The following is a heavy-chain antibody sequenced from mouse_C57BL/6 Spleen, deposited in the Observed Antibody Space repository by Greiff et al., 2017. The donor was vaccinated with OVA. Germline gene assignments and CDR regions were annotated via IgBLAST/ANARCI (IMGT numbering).Heavy chain of an antibody. Sequence: QVQLQQSGPELVKPGASVKISCKASGYAFSSSWMNWVKQRPGKGLEWIGRIYPGDGDTNYNGKFKGKATLTADKSSSTAYMQLSSLTSEDSAVYFCARNGIYYGYDGVDYWGQGTTLTVSS. V-gene: IGHV1-82*01. CDR1: GYAFSSSW. J-gene: IGHJ2*01. CDR2: IYPGDGDT. D-gene: IGHD2-2*01. CDR3: ARNGIYYGYDGVDY.